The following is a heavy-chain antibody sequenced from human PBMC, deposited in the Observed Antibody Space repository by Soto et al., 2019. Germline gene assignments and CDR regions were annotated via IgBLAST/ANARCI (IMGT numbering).Heavy chain of an antibody. CDR2: IYYSGST. D-gene: IGHD1-26*01. Sequence: PSETLSLTCTVSGGSISSYYWSWIRQSPGKGLEWIGYIYYSGSTNYNPSLKSRVTISVDTSKNQFSLKLSSVTAADTAVYYCARSARVGATGNFDYWGQGTLVTVSS. J-gene: IGHJ4*02. CDR3: ARSARVGATGNFDY. V-gene: IGHV4-59*01. CDR1: GGSISSYY.